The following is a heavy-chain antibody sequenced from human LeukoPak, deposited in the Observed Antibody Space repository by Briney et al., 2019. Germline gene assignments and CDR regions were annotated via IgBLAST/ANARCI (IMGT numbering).Heavy chain of an antibody. D-gene: IGHD6-19*01. V-gene: IGHV3-23*01. CDR1: GFAFSSYA. CDR2: ISGSGGST. CDR3: AKVRAKQWLVRPGYFDY. Sequence: PGGSLRLSCAASGFAFSSYAMHWVRQAPGKGLEWVSAISGSGGSTYYADSVKGRFTISRDNSKNTLYLQMNSLRAEDTAVYYCAKVRAKQWLVRPGYFDYWGQGTLVTVSS. J-gene: IGHJ4*02.